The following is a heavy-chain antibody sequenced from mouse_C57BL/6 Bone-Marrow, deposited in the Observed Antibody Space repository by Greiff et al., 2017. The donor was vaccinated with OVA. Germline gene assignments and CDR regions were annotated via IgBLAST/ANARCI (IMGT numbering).Heavy chain of an antibody. CDR2: IGPGSGST. J-gene: IGHJ4*01. V-gene: IGHV1-77*01. Sequence: VQLQESGAELVKPGASVKISCKASGYTFTDYYINWVKQRPGQGLEWIGKIGPGSGSTYYNEKFKGKATLTADKSSSTAYMQLSSLTSEDSAVYFCEIITTIVARYYYDMDCWGKGTSVTVSS. D-gene: IGHD1-1*01. CDR3: EIITTIVARYYYDMDC. CDR1: GYTFTDYY.